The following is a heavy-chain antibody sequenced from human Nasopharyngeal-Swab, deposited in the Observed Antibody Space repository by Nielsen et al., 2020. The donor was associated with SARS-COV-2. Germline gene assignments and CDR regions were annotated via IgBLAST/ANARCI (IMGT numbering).Heavy chain of an antibody. CDR1: GGTFSSYA. CDR3: ARSNLYCSGGSCYPNWFDP. CDR2: IIPIFGTA. Sequence: SVKVSCKASGGTFSSYAISWVRQAPGQGLEWMGGIIPIFGTANYAQRFQGRVTITADESTSTAYMELSSLRSEDTAVYYCARSNLYCSGGSCYPNWFDPCGQGTLVTVS. D-gene: IGHD2-15*01. J-gene: IGHJ5*02. V-gene: IGHV1-69*13.